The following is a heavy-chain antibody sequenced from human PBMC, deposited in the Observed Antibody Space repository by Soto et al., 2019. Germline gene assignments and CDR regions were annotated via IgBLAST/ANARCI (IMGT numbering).Heavy chain of an antibody. CDR2: INGDGSST. CDR1: GFTFSNYW. D-gene: IGHD2-15*01. CDR3: ARVGYCSGVSCYSFNNYDGFDI. J-gene: IGHJ3*02. V-gene: IGHV3-74*01. Sequence: GGSLRLSCAASGFTFSNYWMHWVRQAPEKGLVWVSRINGDGSSTTYADSVKGRFAISRDNAKNTLYLQLNSLRAEDTAMYYCARVGYCSGVSCYSFNNYDGFDIWGQGTMVTVSS.